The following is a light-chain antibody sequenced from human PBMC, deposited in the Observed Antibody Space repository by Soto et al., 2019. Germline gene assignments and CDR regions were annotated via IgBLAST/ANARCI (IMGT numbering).Light chain of an antibody. CDR1: SSDVGGYNY. CDR2: DVS. CDR3: SSYTSSSTLVV. V-gene: IGLV2-14*01. J-gene: IGLJ2*01. Sequence: QSALTQPASVSGSPGQSITISCTGTSSDVGGYNYVSWYQQHRGKAPKLMIYDVSNRPSGVSNRFSGSKSGNTASLTISGLHAEDEADYYCSSYTSSSTLVVFGGGTKLTVL.